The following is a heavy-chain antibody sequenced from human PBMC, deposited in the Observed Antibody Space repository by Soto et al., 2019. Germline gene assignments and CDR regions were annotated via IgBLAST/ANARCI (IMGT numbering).Heavy chain of an antibody. CDR2: ISGSGGST. Sequence: GGSLTLSCAASGFTFSSYAMSWVRQAPGKGLEWVSAISGSGGSTYYADSVKGRFTISRANSKNTLYLQMNSLRAEDTAVYYCAKDRHGSGSYSLYYGMDVWGQGTTVTVSS. J-gene: IGHJ6*02. CDR3: AKDRHGSGSYSLYYGMDV. V-gene: IGHV3-23*01. D-gene: IGHD3-10*01. CDR1: GFTFSSYA.